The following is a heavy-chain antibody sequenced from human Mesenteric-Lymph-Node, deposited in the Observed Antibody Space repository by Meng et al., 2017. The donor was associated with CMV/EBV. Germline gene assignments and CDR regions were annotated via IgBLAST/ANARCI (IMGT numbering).Heavy chain of an antibody. Sequence: GGSLRLSCAVSGFSVSTNYMSWVRQAPGKGLEWVSGIYSNGKTYYADSVKGRFTISGDYSKNILSLQMNSLRAEDTAVYYCVRDRREYYYDRSGVFDYWGQGTLVTVPQ. J-gene: IGHJ4*02. CDR3: VRDRREYYYDRSGVFDY. V-gene: IGHV3-53*01. CDR2: IYSNGKT. D-gene: IGHD3-22*01. CDR1: GFSVSTNY.